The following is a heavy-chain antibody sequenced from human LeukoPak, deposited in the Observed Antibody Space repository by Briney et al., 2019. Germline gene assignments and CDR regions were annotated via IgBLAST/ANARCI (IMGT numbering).Heavy chain of an antibody. CDR1: GYTFTAYY. CDR2: INPDSGGT. D-gene: IGHD6-13*01. CDR3: ARDGDRSSRFLHNWFDP. Sequence: ASVKVSCKASGYTFTAYYMNWVRQDPGQGLKWMGWINPDSGGTNYAQNVQGRVTMTRDTSISTAYMELSSLRSDDTAVYFCARDGDRSSRFLHNWFDPWGQGTLVTVSS. V-gene: IGHV1-2*02. J-gene: IGHJ5*02.